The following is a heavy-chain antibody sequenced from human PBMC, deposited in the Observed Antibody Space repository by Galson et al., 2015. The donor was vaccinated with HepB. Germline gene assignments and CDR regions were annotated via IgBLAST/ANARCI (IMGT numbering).Heavy chain of an antibody. Sequence: SLRLSCAASGFTFSNSAMHWVRQAPGKGLEWVASISYDENNRHYADSVKGRFTISRDNSKNALYLRMNSLRAEDTAVYYCAKDPLRSGSRPPNYWGQGTLVTVSS. CDR3: AKDPLRSGSRPPNY. V-gene: IGHV3-30*18. J-gene: IGHJ4*02. CDR2: ISYDENNR. CDR1: GFTFSNSA. D-gene: IGHD1-26*01.